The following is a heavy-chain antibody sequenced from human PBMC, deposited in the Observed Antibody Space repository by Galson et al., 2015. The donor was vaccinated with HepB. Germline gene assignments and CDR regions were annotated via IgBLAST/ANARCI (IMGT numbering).Heavy chain of an antibody. V-gene: IGHV3-13*04. J-gene: IGHJ6*02. CDR3: VREVSMIRGQVMDGMDV. Sequence: SLRLSCAASGFIFSTYDMHWVRQRTGEGLEWVSGIGISGTTYYPGSVKGRFTVSRENAKNSLYLQMNNLGAGDTAVYYCVREVSMIRGQVMDGMDVWGQETTVTVSS. CDR2: IGISGTT. CDR1: GFIFSTYD. D-gene: IGHD3-10*01.